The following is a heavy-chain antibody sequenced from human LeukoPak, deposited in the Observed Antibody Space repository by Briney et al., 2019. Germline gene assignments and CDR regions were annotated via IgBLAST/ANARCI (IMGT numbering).Heavy chain of an antibody. J-gene: IGHJ4*02. D-gene: IGHD4-11*01. V-gene: IGHV4-34*01. Sequence: SETLSLTCAVYGGSFSGYYWSWIRQPPGKGLEWIGEINHSGSTNYNPSLKSRVTISVDTSKNQFSLKLSSVTAADTAVYYCARRTRYSNLHESRHGNDYWGQGTLVTVSS. CDR3: ARRTRYSNLHESRHGNDY. CDR1: GGSFSGYY. CDR2: INHSGST.